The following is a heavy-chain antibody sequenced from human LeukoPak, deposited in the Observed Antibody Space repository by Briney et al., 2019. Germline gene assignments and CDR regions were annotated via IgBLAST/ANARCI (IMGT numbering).Heavy chain of an antibody. CDR1: GFTFDDYA. CDR2: ISRNSGSI. CDR3: AKALESRYYYDSSGYDY. J-gene: IGHJ4*02. V-gene: IGHV3-9*03. Sequence: GRSLRLSCAASGFTFDDYAMHWVRQAPGKGLEWVSGISRNSGSIGYADSVKGRFTISRDNAKNSLYLQMNSLRAEDMALYYCAKALESRYYYDSSGYDYWGQGTLVTVSS. D-gene: IGHD3-22*01.